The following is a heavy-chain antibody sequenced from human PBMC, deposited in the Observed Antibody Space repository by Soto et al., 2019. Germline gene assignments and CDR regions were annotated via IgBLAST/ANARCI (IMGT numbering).Heavy chain of an antibody. CDR3: ATSPAWEQLGGVDY. CDR2: ISSSSSYT. Sequence: QVQLVESGGGLVKPGGSLRLSCAASGFTFSDYYMSWIRQAPGKGLEWVSYISSSSSYTNYADSVKGRFTISRDNAKNSLYLQMNSLRAEDTAVYYCATSPAWEQLGGVDYWGQGTLVTVSS. V-gene: IGHV3-11*06. D-gene: IGHD1-26*01. J-gene: IGHJ4*02. CDR1: GFTFSDYY.